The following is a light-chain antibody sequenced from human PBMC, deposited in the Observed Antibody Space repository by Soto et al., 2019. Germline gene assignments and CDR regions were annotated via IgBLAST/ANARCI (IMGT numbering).Light chain of an antibody. Sequence: DIVMTQSPASLAVSLGERATINCKSSQSLLNSANDKIHLAWYQQKPGQPPKLLILRASTRDSGVPDRFSGSGSGTDFTLTINSLQAEDVATYYCQQYFSAHLTFGGGTKVEI. CDR3: QQYFSAHLT. CDR2: RAS. V-gene: IGKV4-1*01. J-gene: IGKJ4*01. CDR1: QSLLNSANDKIH.